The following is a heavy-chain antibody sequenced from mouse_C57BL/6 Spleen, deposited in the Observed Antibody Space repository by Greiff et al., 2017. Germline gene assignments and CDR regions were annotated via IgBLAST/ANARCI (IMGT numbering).Heavy chain of an antibody. D-gene: IGHD2-3*01. CDR1: GYTFPGYW. V-gene: IGHV1-61*01. J-gene: IGHJ2*01. CDR3: ARNSYDGYDQDY. Sequence: VQLQQSGAELMKPGASVKLSCKATGYTFPGYWMDWVKQRPGQGLEWIGNIYPSDSETHYNQKFKDKATLTVDKSSSTAYMQLSSLTSEDSAVYYCARNSYDGYDQDYWGQGTTLTVSS. CDR2: IYPSDSET.